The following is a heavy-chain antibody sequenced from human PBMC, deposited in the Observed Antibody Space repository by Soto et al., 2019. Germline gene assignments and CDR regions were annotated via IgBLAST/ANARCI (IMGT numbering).Heavy chain of an antibody. V-gene: IGHV5-10-1*01. Sequence: GESLKIYCNGSGYSFTTFWISWMRQRPEKGLEWMGRLDPADSFTNYSPSFQGHVTISVDKSINTAYLQWSSLKASDTAIYYCARRLYDNSNFFDGLDVCREPTMVSV. CDR2: LDPADSFT. CDR3: ARRLYDNSNFFDGLDV. D-gene: IGHD3-22*01. CDR1: GYSFTTFW. J-gene: IGHJ3*01.